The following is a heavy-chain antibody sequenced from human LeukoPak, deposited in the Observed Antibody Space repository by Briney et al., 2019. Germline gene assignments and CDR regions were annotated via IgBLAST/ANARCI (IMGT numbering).Heavy chain of an antibody. Sequence: GASVKVSCKASGYTFTGYYMHWVRQAPGQGLEWMGWINPNSGGTNYAQKFQGRVTMTRDTSTSTVYMELSSLRSEDTAVYYCARESFDYYDSSGYSNQFDYWGQGTLVTVSS. D-gene: IGHD3-22*01. V-gene: IGHV1-2*02. CDR1: GYTFTGYY. J-gene: IGHJ4*02. CDR2: INPNSGGT. CDR3: ARESFDYYDSSGYSNQFDY.